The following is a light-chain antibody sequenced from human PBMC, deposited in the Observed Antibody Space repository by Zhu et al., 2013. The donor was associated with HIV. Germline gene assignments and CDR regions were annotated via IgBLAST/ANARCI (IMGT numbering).Light chain of an antibody. V-gene: IGKV3D-20*02. CDR2: GVS. CDR3: QQRSKWPPFT. J-gene: IGKJ2*01. Sequence: EIVLTQSPGILSLSPGERATLSCRASETVSSNCLAWYQHQPGQAPRLLIYGVSNRATGIPDRFSGSGSGTEFTLTISRLEPEDSAVYYCQQRSKWPPFTFGQGTKLEIK. CDR1: ETVSSNC.